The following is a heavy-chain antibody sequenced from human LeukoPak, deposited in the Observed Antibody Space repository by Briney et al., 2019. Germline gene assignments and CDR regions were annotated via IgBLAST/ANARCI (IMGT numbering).Heavy chain of an antibody. V-gene: IGHV3-49*04. D-gene: IGHD3-10*01. J-gene: IGHJ4*02. CDR3: TRGQYGSGSYYRFDY. Sequence: GGSLRLSCTASGFTFGDYAMSWVRQAPVKGLEWVGIIRSKAYGGTTEYAASVKGRFTISRDDSKSIAYLQMNSLKTEDTAVYYCTRGQYGSGSYYRFDYWGQGTLVTVSS. CDR1: GFTFGDYA. CDR2: IRSKAYGGTT.